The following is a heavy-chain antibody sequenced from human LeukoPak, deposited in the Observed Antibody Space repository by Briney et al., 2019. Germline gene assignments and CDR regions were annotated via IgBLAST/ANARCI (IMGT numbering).Heavy chain of an antibody. Sequence: PGKSLRLSCAATGFTFSGYFMHWVRQAPGKGLVWVSRINSDGSSTSYADSVKGRFTISRDNAKNTQYLQMNRLGAEDTAVYYCARVSIGAWYFDLWGRGTLVTVSS. D-gene: IGHD3-16*01. CDR2: INSDGSST. CDR3: ARVSIGAWYFDL. J-gene: IGHJ2*01. V-gene: IGHV3-74*01. CDR1: GFTFSGYF.